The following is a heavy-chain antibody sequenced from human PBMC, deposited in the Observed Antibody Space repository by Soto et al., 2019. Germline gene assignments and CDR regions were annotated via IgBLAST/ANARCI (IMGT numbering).Heavy chain of an antibody. D-gene: IGHD3-3*01. V-gene: IGHV4-34*01. CDR1: GGSFSGYY. CDR3: ARTRITMFGVVMAFDY. CDR2: INHSGST. Sequence: SETLSLTCAVYGGSFSGYYWSWIRQPPGKGLEWIGEINHSGSTNYNPSLKSRVTISVDTSKNQFSLKLSSVTAADTAVYYCARTRITMFGVVMAFDYWGQGTLVTAPQ. J-gene: IGHJ4*02.